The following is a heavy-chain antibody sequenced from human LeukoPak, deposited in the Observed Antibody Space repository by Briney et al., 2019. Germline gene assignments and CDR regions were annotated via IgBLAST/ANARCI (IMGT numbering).Heavy chain of an antibody. CDR1: GYTLTELS. J-gene: IGHJ5*02. Sequence: ASVKVSCKVSGYTLTELSMHWVRQAPGKGLEWMGGFDPEDGETIYAQKFQGRVTMTEDTSTDTAYMELSSLRSEDTAVYYCATKWRYSSCSGGSCYSSGWFDPWGQGTLVTVSS. V-gene: IGHV1-24*01. D-gene: IGHD2-15*01. CDR3: ATKWRYSSCSGGSCYSSGWFDP. CDR2: FDPEDGET.